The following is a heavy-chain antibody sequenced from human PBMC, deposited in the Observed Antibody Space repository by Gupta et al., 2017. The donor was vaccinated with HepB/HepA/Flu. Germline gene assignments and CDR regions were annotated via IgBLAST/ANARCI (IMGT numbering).Heavy chain of an antibody. CDR2: ITGRGVAA. CDR1: GFTSAGHD. V-gene: IGHV3-23*01. CDR3: VGTENFDD. Sequence: EVQLLESGGDLVHPGGSLRLSCSASGFTSAGHDMNWVSQAPGKGLEWVSCITGRGVAAFYADSVKGRFTISRDDSKNTVYLQMTSLRAEDTALYYCVGTENFDDWGQGTLVSVSS. J-gene: IGHJ4*02.